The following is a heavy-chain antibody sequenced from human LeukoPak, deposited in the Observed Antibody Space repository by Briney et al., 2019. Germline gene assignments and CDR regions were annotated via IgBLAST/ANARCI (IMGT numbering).Heavy chain of an antibody. CDR3: AKLGVYYYYGMDV. Sequence: GGSLRLSCAASGSTFSSYAMSWVRQAPGKGLEWVLAISGSGGSTYYADSVKGRFTISRDNSKNTLYLQMNSLRAEDTAVYYCAKLGVYYYYGMDVWGQGTTVTVSS. CDR1: GSTFSSYA. D-gene: IGHD3-10*01. J-gene: IGHJ6*02. CDR2: ISGSGGST. V-gene: IGHV3-23*01.